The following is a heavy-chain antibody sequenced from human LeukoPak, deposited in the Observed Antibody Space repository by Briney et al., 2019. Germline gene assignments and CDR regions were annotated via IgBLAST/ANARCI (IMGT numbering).Heavy chain of an antibody. Sequence: PGGSLRLSCAASGLSLSSNNMHWVRQTPGGGLEWLSYISAGSGTVFSADSVKGRFTISRDNAKNSLYLQMNSLRAEDTAVYYCARGTAGGATNWGIDYWGQGTLVTVSS. V-gene: IGHV3-48*04. D-gene: IGHD1-26*01. CDR1: GLSLSSNN. CDR3: ARGTAGGATNWGIDY. CDR2: ISAGSGTV. J-gene: IGHJ4*02.